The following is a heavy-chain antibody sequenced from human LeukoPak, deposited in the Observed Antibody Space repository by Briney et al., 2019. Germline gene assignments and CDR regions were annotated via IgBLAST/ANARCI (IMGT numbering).Heavy chain of an antibody. J-gene: IGHJ5*02. CDR3: ARCQGEHSSSWYMGNWFDP. Sequence: SETLSLTCTVSGGSISSSSYYWGWVRQPRGKGLEWIGSIYYSGSTYYNPSLKSRVTISVDTSKNQFSLKLSSVTAADTAVYYCARCQGEHSSSWYMGNWFDPWGQGTLVTVSS. CDR2: IYYSGST. D-gene: IGHD6-13*01. CDR1: GGSISSSSYY. V-gene: IGHV4-39*01.